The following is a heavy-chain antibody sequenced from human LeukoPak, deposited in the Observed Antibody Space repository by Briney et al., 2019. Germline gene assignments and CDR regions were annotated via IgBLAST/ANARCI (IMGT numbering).Heavy chain of an antibody. CDR1: GFTFSSYG. D-gene: IGHD1-14*01. V-gene: IGHV3-30*03. CDR3: ARRAGIYSHPYDY. Sequence: PGRSLRLSCAASGFTFSSYGMHWVRQAPGKGLEWVAVISYDGSNKYYADSVKGRFTISRDNSKNTLYLQMNSLRAEDTAVYYCARRAGIYSHPYDYWGQGTLVTVSS. J-gene: IGHJ4*02. CDR2: ISYDGSNK.